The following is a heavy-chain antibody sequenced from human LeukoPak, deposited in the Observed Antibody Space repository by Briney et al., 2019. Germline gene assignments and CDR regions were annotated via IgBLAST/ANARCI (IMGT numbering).Heavy chain of an antibody. CDR3: ARSIEGNGLDV. Sequence: GGSLRLSCAASGFTFDDYTMHWVRQAPGKGLEWVSLISWDGGSTYYADSVKGRFTISRDNSKNSLYLQMNSLRTEDTALYYCARSIEGNGLDVWGQGTTVTVSS. CDR1: GFTFDDYT. CDR2: ISWDGGST. V-gene: IGHV3-43*01. J-gene: IGHJ6*02. D-gene: IGHD6-6*01.